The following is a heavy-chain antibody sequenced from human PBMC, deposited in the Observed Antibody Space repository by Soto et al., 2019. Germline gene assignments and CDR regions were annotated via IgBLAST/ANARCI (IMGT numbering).Heavy chain of an antibody. J-gene: IGHJ4*02. Sequence: PGGSLRLSCAGSGLTFSSYGMHWVRQAPGKGLEWVAVISYDGSEKFYAESVKGRFTISRDNSKNTVYLQMNSLRNEDTAMYFCARDSDPRMVREIIMDDFDYWGQGTLVTVSS. D-gene: IGHD3-10*01. V-gene: IGHV3-30*03. CDR1: GLTFSSYG. CDR2: ISYDGSEK. CDR3: ARDSDPRMVREIIMDDFDY.